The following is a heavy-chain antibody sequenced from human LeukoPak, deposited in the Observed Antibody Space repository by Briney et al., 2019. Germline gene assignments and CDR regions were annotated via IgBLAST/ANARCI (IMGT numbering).Heavy chain of an antibody. Sequence: GGSLRLSCAASGFTFSDYYMNWIRQAPGKGLEWVSYISSSGSTINYADSVKGRFTISRDNAKNSLYLQMNSLRAEDTAVYYCASQGRLVVPAEEGGCFDYWGQGTLVTVSS. CDR3: ASQGRLVVPAEEGGCFDY. D-gene: IGHD2-2*01. V-gene: IGHV3-11*01. CDR1: GFTFSDYY. CDR2: ISSSGSTI. J-gene: IGHJ4*02.